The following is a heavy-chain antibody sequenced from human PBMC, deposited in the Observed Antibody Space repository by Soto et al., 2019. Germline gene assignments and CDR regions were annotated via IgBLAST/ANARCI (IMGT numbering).Heavy chain of an antibody. V-gene: IGHV4-39*01. J-gene: IGHJ6*03. CDR3: ARLRYCSGGSCYHYYYYYMDV. CDR1: GGSISSSSYY. Sequence: SETLSLTCTVSGGSISSSSYYWGWIRQPPGKGLEWIGSIYYSGSTYYNPSLKSRVTISVDTSKNQFSLKLSSVTAADTAVYYCARLRYCSGGSCYHYYYYYMDVWGKGTTVTVSS. D-gene: IGHD2-15*01. CDR2: IYYSGST.